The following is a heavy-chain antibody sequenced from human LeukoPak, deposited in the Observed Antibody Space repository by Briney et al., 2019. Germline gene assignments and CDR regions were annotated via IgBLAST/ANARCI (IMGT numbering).Heavy chain of an antibody. CDR3: AASSPQNWKTHEY. J-gene: IGHJ4*02. Sequence: ASVTVSCKASGYTFTSYYMHWVRQAPGQGLEWMGIINPSGGSTSYAQQFQGRVTMTEDTSTDTAYMELSSLRSEDTAVYYCAASSPQNWKTHEYWGQGTLVTVSS. CDR1: GYTFTSYY. CDR2: INPSGGST. V-gene: IGHV1-46*01. D-gene: IGHD1-1*01.